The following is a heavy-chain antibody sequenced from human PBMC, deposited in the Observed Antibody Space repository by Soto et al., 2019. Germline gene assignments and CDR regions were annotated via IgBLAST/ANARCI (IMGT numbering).Heavy chain of an antibody. V-gene: IGHV3-48*02. CDR1: GFTFSIYS. Sequence: EVHLVESGGGLVQPGGSLRLSCAASGFTFSIYSMNWVRQGPGKGLEWVSYISDTSDTKYYADSVKGRFTISRDNAKNSLFLQMNSLRDEDTAVYYCARGVLSNFEYGGQGTLVTVSS. CDR2: ISDTSDTK. CDR3: ARGVLSNFEY. J-gene: IGHJ4*02. D-gene: IGHD2-8*02.